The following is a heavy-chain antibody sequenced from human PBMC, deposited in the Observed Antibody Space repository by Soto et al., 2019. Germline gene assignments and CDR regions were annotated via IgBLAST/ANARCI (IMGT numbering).Heavy chain of an antibody. CDR2: ISYDGSNK. D-gene: IGHD5-18*01. V-gene: IGHV3-30*18. CDR3: AKGQTSRIQLWLDY. J-gene: IGHJ4*02. CDR1: GFTFSSYG. Sequence: QVQLVESGGGVVQPGRSMRLSCAASGFTFSSYGMHWVRQDPGKGLEWVAVISYDGSNKYYADSVKGRFTISRDNSKNTLYLQMNSLRAEDTAVYYCAKGQTSRIQLWLDYWGQGTLVTVSS.